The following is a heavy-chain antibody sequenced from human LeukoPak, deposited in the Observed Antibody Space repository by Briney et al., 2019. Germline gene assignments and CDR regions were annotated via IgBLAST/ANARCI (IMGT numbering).Heavy chain of an antibody. V-gene: IGHV5-51*01. D-gene: IGHD1-1*01. J-gene: IGHJ3*01. CDR3: ARSWGNWKYDDAFDV. CDR1: GYKFTLYW. CDR2: IDSSDSDT. Sequence: GESLKISCKGSGYKFTLYWIGWVRQLPGKGLEWMGVIDSSDSDTRYSPSFQGQVTISVDKSISTAYLQWSSLKASDTAMYYCARSWGNWKYDDAFDVWGQGTMVTVSS.